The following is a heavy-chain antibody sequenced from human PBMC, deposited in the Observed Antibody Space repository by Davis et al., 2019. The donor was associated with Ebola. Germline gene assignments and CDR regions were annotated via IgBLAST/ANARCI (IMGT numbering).Heavy chain of an antibody. J-gene: IGHJ4*02. D-gene: IGHD3-3*01. CDR2: MHDRGNT. CDR3: ASGVFGVTYYFDH. Sequence: MPSETLSLTCDVSGGSISSYYCSWIRQVPGKGLGWIGYMHDRGNTKYNPSLRSLVIISVDTSKNQFSLKLNSVTAADKAMYYCASGVFGVTYYFDHWGQGALVNVSS. CDR1: GGSISSYY. V-gene: IGHV4-59*01.